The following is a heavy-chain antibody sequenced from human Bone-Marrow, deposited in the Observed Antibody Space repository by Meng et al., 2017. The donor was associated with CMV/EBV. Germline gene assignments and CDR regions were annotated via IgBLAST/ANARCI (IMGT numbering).Heavy chain of an antibody. CDR2: INHRGST. D-gene: IGHD2-21*02. CDR1: GTSFSDYS. CDR3: AGESDI. J-gene: IGHJ4*02. V-gene: IGHV4-34*01. Sequence: SETLSLTCAVYGTSFSDYSWTWIRHSPRKGLEWIGQINHRGSTNFNPSLMGRVTMSVDSSKEQFSLRLTSVTAADTAVYYCAGESDIWGQGTAVTVYS.